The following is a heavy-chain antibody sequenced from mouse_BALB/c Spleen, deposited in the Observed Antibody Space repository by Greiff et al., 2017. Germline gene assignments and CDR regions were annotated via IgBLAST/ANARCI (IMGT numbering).Heavy chain of an antibody. Sequence: EVKLMESGGGLVQPGGSRKLSCAASGFTFSSFGMHWVRQAPEKGLEWVAYISSGSSTIYYADTVKGRFTISRDNPKNTLFLQMTSLRSGDTAMYYFSRSANYGNYYFDYWGQGTTLTVSS. V-gene: IGHV5-17*02. D-gene: IGHD2-1*01. J-gene: IGHJ2*01. CDR3: SRSANYGNYYFDY. CDR2: ISSGSSTI. CDR1: GFTFSSFG.